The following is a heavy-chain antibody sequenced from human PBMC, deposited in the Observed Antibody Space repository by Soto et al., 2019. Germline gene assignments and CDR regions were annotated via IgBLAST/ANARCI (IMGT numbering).Heavy chain of an antibody. V-gene: IGHV3-74*01. CDR2: INGVGTYT. Sequence: EVQLVESGGGSAQPGGSLRLSCAASGFTFSNYWIHWVRQARGKGPMWVSRINGVGTYTNYADSVRGRFSISRDNSENTVYLQMNSLRAEDTAMYYCVRDFRSSDFWGQGTPVTVSS. J-gene: IGHJ4*02. CDR1: GFTFSNYW. D-gene: IGHD3-3*01. CDR3: VRDFRSSDF.